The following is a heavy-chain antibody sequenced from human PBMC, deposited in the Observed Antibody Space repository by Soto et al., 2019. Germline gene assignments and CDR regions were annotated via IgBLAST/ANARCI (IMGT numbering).Heavy chain of an antibody. CDR2: ISAYNANR. V-gene: IGHV1-18*01. J-gene: IGHJ4*02. CDR3: AREGLLGY. Sequence: QVRLVQSGAEVKQPGASVKVSCKASGYAFTNYGFSWVRQAPGQGLEWMGWISAYNANRSYAQNLQGRVTMTTDTSTSTAYMELRNLRSDDTAVYYCAREGLLGYWGQGTLVTVSS. D-gene: IGHD2-15*01. CDR1: GYAFTNYG.